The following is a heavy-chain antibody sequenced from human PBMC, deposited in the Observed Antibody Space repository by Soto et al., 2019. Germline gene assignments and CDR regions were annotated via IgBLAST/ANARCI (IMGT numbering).Heavy chain of an antibody. D-gene: IGHD7-27*01. Sequence: GGSLRLSCGASGFTFSNFAMTWVRQAPGKGLEWVSGISAGGGKTYYADSVKGRLTISRDNSRNTLYLQMNSLRADDTAVYYCAKVTLGGMDLWGQGTSVTVSS. CDR1: GFTFSNFA. V-gene: IGHV3-23*01. CDR2: ISAGGGKT. CDR3: AKVTLGGMDL. J-gene: IGHJ6*02.